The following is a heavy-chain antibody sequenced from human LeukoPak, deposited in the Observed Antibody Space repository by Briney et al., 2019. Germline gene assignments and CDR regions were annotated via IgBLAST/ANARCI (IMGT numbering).Heavy chain of an antibody. CDR1: GGSISSYY. V-gene: IGHV4-59*01. CDR3: ARGGPTADFDY. CDR2: IYYSGST. J-gene: IGHJ4*02. D-gene: IGHD4-17*01. Sequence: PSETLSLTCTVSGGSISSYYWSWIRQPPGKGLEWIGYIYYSGSTNYNPSLKSRVTISVDTSKNQFSLKLSSVTAADTAVYYCARGGPTADFDYWGQGTLVTVSS.